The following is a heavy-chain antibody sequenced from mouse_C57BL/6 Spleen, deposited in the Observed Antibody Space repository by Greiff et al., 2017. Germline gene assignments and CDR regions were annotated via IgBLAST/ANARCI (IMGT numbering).Heavy chain of an antibody. J-gene: IGHJ2*01. CDR2: IDPSDSYT. V-gene: IGHV1-69*01. CDR1: GYTFTSYW. D-gene: IGHD5-1*01. Sequence: QVQLQQPGAELVMPGASVKLSCKASGYTFTSYWMHWVKQRPGQGLEWIGEIDPSDSYTNYNQKFKGKSTLTVDKSSSTAYMQLSSLTSEDSAVYYCARSRSNYFGYWGQGTTLTVSS. CDR3: ARSRSNYFGY.